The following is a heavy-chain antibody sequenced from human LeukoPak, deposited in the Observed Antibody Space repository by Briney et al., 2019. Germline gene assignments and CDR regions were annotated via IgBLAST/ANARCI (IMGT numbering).Heavy chain of an antibody. Sequence: SETLSLTCAVYGGSFSGYYWSWIRQPPGKGLEWIGEINHSGSTNYNPSLKSRVTISVDTSKNQFSLKLSSVTAADTAVYYCARVGWGKYFQHWGQGTLVTVSS. D-gene: IGHD3-16*01. CDR3: ARVGWGKYFQH. CDR1: GGSFSGYY. J-gene: IGHJ1*01. V-gene: IGHV4-34*01. CDR2: INHSGST.